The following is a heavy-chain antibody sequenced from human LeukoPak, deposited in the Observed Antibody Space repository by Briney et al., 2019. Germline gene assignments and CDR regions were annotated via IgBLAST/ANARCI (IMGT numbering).Heavy chain of an antibody. D-gene: IGHD2-2*03. V-gene: IGHV4-39*01. CDR2: IYYSGST. CDR1: GGSISSSRYY. Sequence: SETLSLTCTVSGGSISSSRYYWGWIRQPPGKGLEWIGSIYYSGSTYYNPSRKSRVTISVETSTNQFSLKLSYVTVSDTAVYYCARHSFGYCSSTSCYMPDYWGQGTLVTVSS. J-gene: IGHJ4*02. CDR3: ARHSFGYCSSTSCYMPDY.